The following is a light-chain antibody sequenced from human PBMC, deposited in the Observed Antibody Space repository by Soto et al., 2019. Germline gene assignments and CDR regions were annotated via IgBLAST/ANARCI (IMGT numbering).Light chain of an antibody. Sequence: AVQMTQSPSSLSASVGDRVTITCRASQAIRSDLGWYQMKPGKVPKLRIYAASNLQSGVPSRFIGRGYGTDFTLTISSLQPEDFATYYCLQDYNYPRTFGQGTKVEI. CDR3: LQDYNYPRT. J-gene: IGKJ1*01. V-gene: IGKV1-6*01. CDR2: AAS. CDR1: QAIRSD.